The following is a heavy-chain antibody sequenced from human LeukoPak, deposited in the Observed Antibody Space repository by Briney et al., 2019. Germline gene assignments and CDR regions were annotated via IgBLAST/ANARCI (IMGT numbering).Heavy chain of an antibody. J-gene: IGHJ5*02. CDR1: GGTFSSYA. D-gene: IGHD3-10*01. Sequence: GASVKVSCKASGGTFSSYAISWVRQAPGQGREWMGGIIPIFGTANYAQKFQGRVTITADKSPSTAYMELSSLRSEDTAVYYCARGRTMVRGRNWFDPWGQGTLVTVSS. CDR3: ARGRTMVRGRNWFDP. V-gene: IGHV1-69*06. CDR2: IIPIFGTA.